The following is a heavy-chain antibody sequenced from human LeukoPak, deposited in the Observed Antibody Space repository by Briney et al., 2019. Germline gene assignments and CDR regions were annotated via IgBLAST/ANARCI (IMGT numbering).Heavy chain of an antibody. CDR1: GFTFSSYW. J-gene: IGHJ4*02. Sequence: GGSLRLSCAASGFTFSSYWMTWIRQAPGKGLEWVANINKDGSVQYYVDSVKGRFTISRDNAKNSVYLQMNSLRAEDTAIYNCARIGYSSSSLDLWGRGTLVTVSS. D-gene: IGHD6-6*01. V-gene: IGHV3-7*03. CDR2: INKDGSVQ. CDR3: ARIGYSSSSLDL.